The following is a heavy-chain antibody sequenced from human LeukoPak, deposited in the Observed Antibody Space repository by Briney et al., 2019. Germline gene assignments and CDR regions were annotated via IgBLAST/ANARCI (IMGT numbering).Heavy chain of an antibody. CDR1: GGTFSSYA. CDR2: IIPIFGTA. CDR3: ARARVVPEVLTYAFDI. V-gene: IGHV1-69*13. D-gene: IGHD2-2*01. Sequence: SVKVSCKASGGTFSSYAISWVRQAPGQGLEWMGGIIPIFGTANYAQKFQGRVTITADESTSTAYMELSSLRSEDTAVYYCARARVVPEVLTYAFDIWGQGTMVTVSS. J-gene: IGHJ3*02.